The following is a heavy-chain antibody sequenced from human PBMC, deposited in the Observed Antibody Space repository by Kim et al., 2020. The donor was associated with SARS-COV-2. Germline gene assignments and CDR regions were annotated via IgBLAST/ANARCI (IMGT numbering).Heavy chain of an antibody. J-gene: IGHJ5*02. V-gene: IGHV3-21*01. CDR3: ARVAAYYYDSTNWFDP. CDR1: GFTFSSYS. D-gene: IGHD3-22*01. Sequence: GGSLRLSCAASGFTFSSYSMNWVRQAPGKGLEWVSSISSSSSYIYYADSVKGRFTISRDNAKNSLYLQMNSLRAEDTAVYYCARVAAYYYDSTNWFDPWGQGTLVTVSS. CDR2: ISSSSSYI.